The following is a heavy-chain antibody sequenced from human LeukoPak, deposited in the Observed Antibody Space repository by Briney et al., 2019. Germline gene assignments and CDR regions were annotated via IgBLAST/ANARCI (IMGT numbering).Heavy chain of an antibody. CDR3: ARGIDSIFPGY. CDR2: ISSSSSYT. J-gene: IGHJ4*02. D-gene: IGHD3-9*01. Sequence: GGSLRLSCAASGFTFSDYYMSWIRQAPGKGLEWVSYISSSSSYTNYADSVKGRFTISRDNSKNTLYLQMNSLRADDTAVYYCARGIDSIFPGYWGQGTLVTVSS. CDR1: GFTFSDYY. V-gene: IGHV3-11*05.